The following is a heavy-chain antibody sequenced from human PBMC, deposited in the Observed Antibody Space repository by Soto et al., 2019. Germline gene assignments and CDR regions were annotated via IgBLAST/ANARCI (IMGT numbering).Heavy chain of an antibody. V-gene: IGHV4-59*01. CDR1: GDSISSYY. J-gene: IGHJ4*02. D-gene: IGHD2-15*01. CDR2: IYYSGRT. Sequence: QVQLQESGPRLVKPSETLSLTCTVSGDSISSYYWTWIRQPPGKGLEDIGYIYYSGRTYYNPSLQSRVTISVDTSKNQFSLKLSSVTAADTAVYYCARGHLGITTTGTWYDFDYWGQGTLVTVSS. CDR3: ARGHLGITTTGTWYDFDY.